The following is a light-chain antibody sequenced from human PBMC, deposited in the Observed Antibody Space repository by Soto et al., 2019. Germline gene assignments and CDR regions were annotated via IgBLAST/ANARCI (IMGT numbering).Light chain of an antibody. J-gene: IGKJ1*01. V-gene: IGKV1-5*01. CDR2: DAS. Sequence: DIQMTQSPSTLSASVGDRFTITCRASQIISSWLAWYQQKPGKAPKLLIYDASSLESGVPSRFSGSGSGTEFTLTISSLQPDDFATYYCQNYDSYSRTFGQGTKVDI. CDR3: QNYDSYSRT. CDR1: QIISSW.